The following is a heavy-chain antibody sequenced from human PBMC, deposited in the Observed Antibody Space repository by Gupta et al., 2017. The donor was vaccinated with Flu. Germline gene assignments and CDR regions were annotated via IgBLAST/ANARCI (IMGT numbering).Heavy chain of an antibody. Sequence: NYSPSFQGHVTISADKSISTAYLQWSSLKASDTAMYYCARSRGEIAAAEDYWGQGTLVTVSS. CDR3: ARSRGEIAAAEDY. V-gene: IGHV5-10-1*01. D-gene: IGHD6-13*01. J-gene: IGHJ4*02.